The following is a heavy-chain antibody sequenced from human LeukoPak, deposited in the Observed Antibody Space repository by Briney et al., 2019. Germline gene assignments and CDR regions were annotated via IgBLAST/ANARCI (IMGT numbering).Heavy chain of an antibody. D-gene: IGHD2-15*01. J-gene: IGHJ4*02. V-gene: IGHV1-2*02. CDR3: ARVDGSPDY. Sequence: GASVKVSCKASGNTFTDYFMHWVRQAPGQGLEWMGCINPNNGATFYAQKFQGRVTITRDTSTSTAYMELSSLRSEDTAVYYCARVDGSPDYWGQGTLVTVSS. CDR2: INPNNGAT. CDR1: GNTFTDYF.